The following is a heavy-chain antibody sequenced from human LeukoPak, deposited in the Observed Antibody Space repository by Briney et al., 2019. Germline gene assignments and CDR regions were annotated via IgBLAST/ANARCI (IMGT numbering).Heavy chain of an antibody. J-gene: IGHJ3*02. D-gene: IGHD2-15*01. Sequence: GGSLRLSCAASGFTFSSYSMNWVCQAPGKGLEWVSSISSSSSYIYYADSVKGRFTISRDNAKNSLYLQMNSLRAEDTAVYYCARDLYCSGGSCYVGWSAFDIWGQGTMVTVSS. CDR3: ARDLYCSGGSCYVGWSAFDI. CDR2: ISSSSSYI. CDR1: GFTFSSYS. V-gene: IGHV3-21*01.